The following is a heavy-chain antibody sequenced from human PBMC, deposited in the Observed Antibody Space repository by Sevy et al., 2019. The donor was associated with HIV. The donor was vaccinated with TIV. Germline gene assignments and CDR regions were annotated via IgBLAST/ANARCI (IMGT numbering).Heavy chain of an antibody. V-gene: IGHV4-39*01. J-gene: IGHJ6*02. CDR1: GGSISSSSYY. CDR3: ARHPYMDV. CDR2: IYYSERT. Sequence: SETLSLTCTVSGGSISSSSYYWGWIRQPPGKGLEWIGSIYYSERTYYNPSLKSRVTISVDTSKNQFSLKLSSVTAADTAVYYCARHPYMDVWGQGTTVTVSS.